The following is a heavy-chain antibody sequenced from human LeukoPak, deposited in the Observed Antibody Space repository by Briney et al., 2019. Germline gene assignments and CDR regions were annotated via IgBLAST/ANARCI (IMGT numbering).Heavy chain of an antibody. CDR3: ARDLNFDWLSHYYGMDV. CDR1: GFTFSSYS. Sequence: GGSLRLSCAASGFTFSSYSMNWVRQAPGKGLEWVSSISSSSSYIYYADSVKGRFTISRDNAKNSLYLQMNSLRAEDTAVYYCARDLNFDWLSHYYGMDVWGQGTTVTVSS. V-gene: IGHV3-21*01. D-gene: IGHD3-9*01. J-gene: IGHJ6*02. CDR2: ISSSSSYI.